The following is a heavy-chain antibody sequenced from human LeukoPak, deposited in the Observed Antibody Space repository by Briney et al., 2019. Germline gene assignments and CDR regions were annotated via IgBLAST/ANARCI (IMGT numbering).Heavy chain of an antibody. D-gene: IGHD4-17*01. Sequence: GGSLRLSCAASGITFTGSSMTWVRQAPGKGLEWVSSISSSGSYIHFADSLKGRFTISRDNAKNSLYLQMNSLRAEDTAVYYCARADTTGGYYFDYWGQGTLVTVSS. CDR1: GITFTGSS. V-gene: IGHV3-21*01. CDR2: ISSSGSYI. J-gene: IGHJ4*02. CDR3: ARADTTGGYYFDY.